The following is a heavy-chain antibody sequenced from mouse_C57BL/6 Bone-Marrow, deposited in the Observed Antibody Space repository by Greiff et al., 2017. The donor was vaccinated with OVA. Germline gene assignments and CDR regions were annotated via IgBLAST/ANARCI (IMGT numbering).Heavy chain of an antibody. CDR3: ARHYGSSSFAY. V-gene: IGHV5-6*01. D-gene: IGHD1-1*01. CDR2: ISSGGSYT. Sequence: DVHLVESGGDLVKPGGSLKLSCAASGFTFSSYGMSWVRQTPDKRLEWVATISSGGSYTYYPDSVKGRFTISRDNAKNTLYLQMSSLKSEDTAMYYCARHYGSSSFAYWGQGTLVTVSA. J-gene: IGHJ3*01. CDR1: GFTFSSYG.